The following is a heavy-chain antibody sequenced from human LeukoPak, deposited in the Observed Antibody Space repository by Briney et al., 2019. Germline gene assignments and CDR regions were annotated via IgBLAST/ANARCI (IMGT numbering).Heavy chain of an antibody. CDR1: GYTFTNYY. V-gene: IGHV1-46*01. CDR3: AREIGPIQLHLWGSAFDY. J-gene: IGHJ4*02. Sequence: ASVKVSCKASGYTFTNYYLHWVRQAPGRGLEWMGILNPGGGSRNYAQKFQGRVTMTRDTSTSTVYMELSSLRSEDTAVYYCAREIGPIQLHLWGSAFDYWGQGTLVTVSS. CDR2: LNPGGGSR. D-gene: IGHD5-18*01.